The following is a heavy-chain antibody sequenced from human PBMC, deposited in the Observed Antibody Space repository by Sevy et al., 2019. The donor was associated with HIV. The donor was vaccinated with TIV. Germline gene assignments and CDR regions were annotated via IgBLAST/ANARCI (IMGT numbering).Heavy chain of an antibody. J-gene: IGHJ2*01. CDR2: IYTSGST. CDR3: ARERGGTMVRGVIGPWYFDL. CDR1: GGSISSGSYY. D-gene: IGHD3-10*01. Sequence: SETLSLTCTVSGGSISSGSYYWSWIRQPAGKGLEWIGRIYTSGSTNYNPSLKSRVTISVDTSKNQFSLKLSSVTAADTAVYYCARERGGTMVRGVIGPWYFDLWGRGTLVTVSS. V-gene: IGHV4-61*02.